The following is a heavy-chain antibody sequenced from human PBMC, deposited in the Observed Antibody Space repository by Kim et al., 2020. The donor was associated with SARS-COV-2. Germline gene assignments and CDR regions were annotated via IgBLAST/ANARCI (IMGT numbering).Heavy chain of an antibody. D-gene: IGHD2-15*01. CDR3: ARGILSVDYYYYGMDV. CDR1: GFTFSSYW. V-gene: IGHV3-74*01. CDR2: INSDGSST. Sequence: GGSLRLSCAASGFTFSSYWMHWVRQAPGKGLVWVSRINSDGSSTSYADSVKGRFTISRDNAKNTLYLQMNSLRAEDTAVYYCARGILSVDYYYYGMDVWGQGTTVTVSS. J-gene: IGHJ6*02.